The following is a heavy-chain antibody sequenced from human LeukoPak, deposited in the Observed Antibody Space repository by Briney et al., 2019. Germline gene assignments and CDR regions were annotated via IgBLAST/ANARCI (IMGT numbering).Heavy chain of an antibody. Sequence: GGSLRLSCAASGFNFSTYAMSWVRQAPGKGLVWVSRINSDGSSTSYADSVKGRFTISRDNAKNTLSLQMNSLRAEDTAVYYCARDYDFWSGFFDYWGQGTLVTVSS. CDR3: ARDYDFWSGFFDY. V-gene: IGHV3-74*01. CDR1: GFNFSTYA. D-gene: IGHD3-3*01. CDR2: INSDGSST. J-gene: IGHJ4*02.